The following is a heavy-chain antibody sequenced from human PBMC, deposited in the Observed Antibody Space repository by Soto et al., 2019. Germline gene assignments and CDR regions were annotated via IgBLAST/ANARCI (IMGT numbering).Heavy chain of an antibody. J-gene: IGHJ5*02. CDR3: GAIAVAA. V-gene: IGHV4-34*01. Sequence: PSETLSLTCAVSGGSFSDYYWSWIRQPPGRGLDWIGDINHSGSTNYNPSLKSRVTISVDTSQNQFSLKLRSVTAADTAVYYCGAIAVAAWGQGTLVTVSS. CDR2: INHSGST. D-gene: IGHD6-13*01. CDR1: GGSFSDYY.